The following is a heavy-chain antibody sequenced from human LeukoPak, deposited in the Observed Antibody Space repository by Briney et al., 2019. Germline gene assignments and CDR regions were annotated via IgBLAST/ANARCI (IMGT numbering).Heavy chain of an antibody. Sequence: GGSLRLSCAASGFSFSRYYMSWVRQTPGKALEWISYIPTSGIPVHYADSVRGRFTASRDDAKNSLHLQMDSLRVKDTAVYYCTRAVGLGPGAHFDQWGQGALVIVSS. D-gene: IGHD1-26*01. CDR1: GFSFSRYY. CDR2: IPTSGIPV. CDR3: TRAVGLGPGAHFDQ. V-gene: IGHV3-11*01. J-gene: IGHJ4*02.